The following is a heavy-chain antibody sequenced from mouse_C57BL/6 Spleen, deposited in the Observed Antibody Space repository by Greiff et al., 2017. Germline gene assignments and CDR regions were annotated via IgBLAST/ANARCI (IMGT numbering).Heavy chain of an antibody. J-gene: IGHJ2*01. D-gene: IGHD2-3*01. CDR2: ISSGSSTI. Sequence: EVKLVESGGGLVKPGGSLKLSCAASGFTFSDYGMHWVRQAPEKGLEWVAYISSGSSTIYYADTVKGRVTISRDNAKNTLFLQMTSLRSADTAMYYCARPIYDGDSNSGFDYWGQGTTLTVSS. CDR3: ARPIYDGDSNSGFDY. CDR1: GFTFSDYG. V-gene: IGHV5-17*01.